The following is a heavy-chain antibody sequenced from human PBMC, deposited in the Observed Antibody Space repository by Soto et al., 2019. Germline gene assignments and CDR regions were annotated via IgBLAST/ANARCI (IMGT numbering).Heavy chain of an antibody. D-gene: IGHD6-6*01. J-gene: IGHJ5*02. V-gene: IGHV1-69*06. CDR1: GGTFSSYA. Sequence: QVQLVQSGAEVKKPGSSVKVSCKASGGTFSSYAISWVRQAPGPGLEWMGGIIPIFGTANYAQKFQGRVRITADKSSSTAYMELSSLRSEDTAVYYCARRVQGSSSSFVFDPWGQGTLVTVSS. CDR3: ARRVQGSSSSFVFDP. CDR2: IIPIFGTA.